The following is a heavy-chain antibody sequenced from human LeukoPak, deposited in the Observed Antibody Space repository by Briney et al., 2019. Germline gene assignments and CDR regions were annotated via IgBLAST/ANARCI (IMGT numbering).Heavy chain of an antibody. Sequence: GGSLRLSCAASGLTFSTYWMHWVRHAPGKGLVWVSRINSDGRSTTYADFVKGRFTISRDNAKNTLYLQMNSLRAEDTAVYYCAREGTSGWYYFDYRGQGTLVTVSS. CDR2: INSDGRST. J-gene: IGHJ4*02. V-gene: IGHV3-74*01. CDR1: GLTFSTYW. D-gene: IGHD6-19*01. CDR3: AREGTSGWYYFDY.